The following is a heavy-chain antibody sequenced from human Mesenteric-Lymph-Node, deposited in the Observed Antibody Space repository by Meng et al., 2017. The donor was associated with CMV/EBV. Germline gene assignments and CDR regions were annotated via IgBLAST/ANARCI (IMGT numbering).Heavy chain of an antibody. CDR2: ISTYYGNT. V-gene: IGHV1-18*01. J-gene: IGHJ6*02. CDR1: GYTFASFA. Sequence: ASVKVSCKASGYTFASFAINWVRQAPGQGLEWMGWISTYYGNTNYAQKFQGRVTMTTDTSTSTAYMELRSLRSDDTAVYYCARAVLHYYGSGSYYNHEIREKYYYYGMDVWGQGTTVTVSS. CDR3: ARAVLHYYGSGSYYNHEIREKYYYYGMDV. D-gene: IGHD3-10*01.